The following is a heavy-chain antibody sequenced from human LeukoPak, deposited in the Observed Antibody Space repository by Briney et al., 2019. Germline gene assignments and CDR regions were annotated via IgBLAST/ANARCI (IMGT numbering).Heavy chain of an antibody. V-gene: IGHV3-15*05. D-gene: IGHD3-3*01. CDR2: IKSRADGGTT. CDR3: LIFPGR. J-gene: IGHJ4*02. Sequence: GGSLRLSSAASGFSVINAWMSWVRQAPGQGLEWVGRIKSRADGGTTGYAAPVEGRFSISRDDSENTLYLQMNSLQIDDTALYYCLIFPGRWGQGTLVTVSS. CDR1: GFSVINAW.